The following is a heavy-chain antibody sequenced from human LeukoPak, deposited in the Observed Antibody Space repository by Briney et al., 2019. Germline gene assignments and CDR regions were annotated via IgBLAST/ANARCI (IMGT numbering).Heavy chain of an antibody. Sequence: SVKVSCKASGGTFSSYAISWVRQAPGQGLEWMGGIIPIFGTANYAQKFQGRVTITADESTSTAYMELSSLRSEDTAVYYCARESRKTYYYDSSGPASNWFDPWGQGTLVTVSS. V-gene: IGHV1-69*13. CDR3: ARESRKTYYYDSSGPASNWFDP. CDR2: IIPIFGTA. CDR1: GGTFSSYA. J-gene: IGHJ5*02. D-gene: IGHD3-22*01.